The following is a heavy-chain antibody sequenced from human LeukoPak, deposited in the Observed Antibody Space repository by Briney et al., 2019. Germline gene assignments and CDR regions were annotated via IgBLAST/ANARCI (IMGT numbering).Heavy chain of an antibody. Sequence: GGSLRLSCAASGFTFSSYWMSSVRQAPGKGLEWVANIKQDGSEKYYVDSVKGRFTISRDNAKNSLYLQMNSLRAEDTAVYYCARKYSSGWYSVFDPWGQGTLVTVSS. D-gene: IGHD6-19*01. J-gene: IGHJ5*02. CDR1: GFTFSSYW. CDR2: IKQDGSEK. V-gene: IGHV3-7*01. CDR3: ARKYSSGWYSVFDP.